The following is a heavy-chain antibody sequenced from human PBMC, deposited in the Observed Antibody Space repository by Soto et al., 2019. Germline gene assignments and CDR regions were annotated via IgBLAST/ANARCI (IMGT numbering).Heavy chain of an antibody. J-gene: IGHJ4*02. CDR3: ARDVARGGNFDY. CDR1: GGSISSGGYY. Sequence: QVQLQESGPGLVKPSQTLSLTCTVSGGSISSGGYYWSWIRQHPGKGLEWIGYIYYSGSTYYNPSLKSRVTISVDTSKNQFSLKLSSVTVADTAVYYCARDVARGGNFDYWGQGTLVTVSS. V-gene: IGHV4-31*03. D-gene: IGHD3-16*01. CDR2: IYYSGST.